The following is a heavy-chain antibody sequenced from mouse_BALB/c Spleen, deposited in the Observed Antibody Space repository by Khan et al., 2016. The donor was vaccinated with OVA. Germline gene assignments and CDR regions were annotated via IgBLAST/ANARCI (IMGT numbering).Heavy chain of an antibody. CDR3: ARGGLTFAY. D-gene: IGHD1-3*01. J-gene: IGHJ3*01. CDR1: GFSLSNYG. CDR2: IWSGGST. V-gene: IGHV2-2*02. Sequence: QVQLKESGPGLVQPSQSLSITCTVSGFSLSNYGVHWVRQSPGKGLEWLGVIWSGGSTDFNAAFISRLSISTDNSKCQVFFKMNSLQTNVSAIYDGARGGLTFAYWGQGTLVTVSA.